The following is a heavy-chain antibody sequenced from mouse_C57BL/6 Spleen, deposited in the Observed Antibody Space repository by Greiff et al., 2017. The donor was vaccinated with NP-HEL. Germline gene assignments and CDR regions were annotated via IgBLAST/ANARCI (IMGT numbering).Heavy chain of an antibody. CDR2: ISSGSSTI. CDR3: ASNYYLPMDY. Sequence: EVKLVESGGGLVKPGGSLKLSCAASGFTFSDYGMHWVRQAPEKGLEWVAYISSGSSTIYYADTVKGRFTISRDNAKNTLFLQMTSLRSEDTAMYYCASNYYLPMDYWGQGTSVTVSS. J-gene: IGHJ4*01. V-gene: IGHV5-17*01. D-gene: IGHD1-1*01. CDR1: GFTFSDYG.